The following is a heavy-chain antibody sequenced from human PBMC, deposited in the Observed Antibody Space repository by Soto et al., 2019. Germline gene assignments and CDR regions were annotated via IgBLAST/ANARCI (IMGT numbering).Heavy chain of an antibody. J-gene: IGHJ5*02. V-gene: IGHV4-31*03. CDR3: ARGKNWFDP. CDR1: GGSISSGGYH. CDR2: IYYSGGT. Sequence: QVQLQESGPGLVKPSQTLSLTCTVSGGSISSGGYHWSWIRQHPGKGLEWIGYIYYSGGTYYNPSFKSRVTISVDTSKNQFSLKLSSVTAADTAVYYCARGKNWFDPWGQGTLVTVSS.